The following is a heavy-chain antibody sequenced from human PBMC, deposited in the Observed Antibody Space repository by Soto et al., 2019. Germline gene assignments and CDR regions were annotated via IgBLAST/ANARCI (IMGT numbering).Heavy chain of an antibody. CDR3: ARDSAAAGTHYYFDY. Sequence: SETLSLTCTVSGGSISSYYWSWIRQPAGKGLEWIGRIYTSGSTNYNPSLKSRVTMSVDTSKNQFSLKLSSVTAADTAVYYCARDSAAAGTHYYFDYWGQGTLVTVSS. CDR2: IYTSGST. J-gene: IGHJ4*02. CDR1: GGSISSYY. V-gene: IGHV4-4*07. D-gene: IGHD6-13*01.